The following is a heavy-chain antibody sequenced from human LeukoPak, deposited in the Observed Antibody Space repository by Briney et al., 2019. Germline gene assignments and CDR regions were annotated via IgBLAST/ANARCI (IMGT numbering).Heavy chain of an antibody. Sequence: SETLSLTCAVYGGSFSGYYWSWIRQPRGKGLEWIGEINHSGSTNYNPSLKSRVTISVDTSKNQFSLKLSSVTAADTAVYYCARGIVVVVAATTAGYYYGMDVWGQGTTVTVSS. CDR1: GGSFSGYY. CDR2: INHSGST. CDR3: ARGIVVVVAATTAGYYYGMDV. J-gene: IGHJ6*02. D-gene: IGHD2-15*01. V-gene: IGHV4-34*01.